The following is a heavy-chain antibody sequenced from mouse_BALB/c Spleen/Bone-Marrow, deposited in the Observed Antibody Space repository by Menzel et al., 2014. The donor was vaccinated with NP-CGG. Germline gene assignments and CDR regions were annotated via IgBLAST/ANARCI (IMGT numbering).Heavy chain of an antibody. CDR1: GYIFTDYV. J-gene: IGHJ4*01. D-gene: IGHD2-1*01. Sequence: EVQLQQSGPELVKPGASVKMSCKASGYIFTDYVMNWVKQRPGQGLEWIGYIIPYNGGTKYNEKFKGKATLTSDKSSNTAYMELSSLTSEDSSVYYCARWDYGNLDFLMDYWCQGTSVTVSS. CDR2: IIPYNGGT. V-gene: IGHV1-14*01. CDR3: ARWDYGNLDFLMDY.